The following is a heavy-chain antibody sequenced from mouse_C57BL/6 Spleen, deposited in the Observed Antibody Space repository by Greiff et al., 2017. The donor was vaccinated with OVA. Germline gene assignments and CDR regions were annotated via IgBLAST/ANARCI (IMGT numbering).Heavy chain of an antibody. CDR2: ISRGSSTI. D-gene: IGHD1-1*01. CDR3: ARYGSSFRNWYFDV. V-gene: IGHV5-17*01. CDR1: GFTFSDYG. J-gene: IGHJ1*03. Sequence: EVNVVESGGGLVKPGGSLKLSCAASGFTFSDYGMHWVRQAPEKGLEWVAYISRGSSTIYYADTVKGRFTLSRDHAQNTLFLQLTSLRSEDTAMYYCARYGSSFRNWYFDVWGTGTTVTVSS.